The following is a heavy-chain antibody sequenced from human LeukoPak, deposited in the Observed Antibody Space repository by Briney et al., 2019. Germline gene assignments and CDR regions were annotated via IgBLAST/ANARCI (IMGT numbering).Heavy chain of an antibody. Sequence: SQTLSLICTVSGGSISSGGYYWSWIRQPPGKGPEWIGSFFYSGNTYYNPSLKSRVTISADASKNHFSLKLSSVTAADTALYYCARHGTRDPEYWGQGTLVTVSS. CDR3: ARHGTRDPEY. CDR2: FFYSGNT. J-gene: IGHJ4*02. CDR1: GGSISSGGYY. V-gene: IGHV4-39*01. D-gene: IGHD6-13*01.